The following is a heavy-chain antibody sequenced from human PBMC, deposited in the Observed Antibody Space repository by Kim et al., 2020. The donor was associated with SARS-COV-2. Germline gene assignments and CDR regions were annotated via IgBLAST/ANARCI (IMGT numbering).Heavy chain of an antibody. J-gene: IGHJ5*02. CDR1: GFTFSSYA. V-gene: IGHV3-23*01. CDR2: ISGSGGST. CDR3: AKRSERIAAAGTEFDP. D-gene: IGHD6-13*01. Sequence: GGSLRLSCAASGFTFSSYAMSWVRQAPGKGLEWVSAISGSGGSTYYADSVKGRFTISRDNSKNTLYLQMNSLRAEDTAVYYCAKRSERIAAAGTEFDPWGQGTLVTVSS.